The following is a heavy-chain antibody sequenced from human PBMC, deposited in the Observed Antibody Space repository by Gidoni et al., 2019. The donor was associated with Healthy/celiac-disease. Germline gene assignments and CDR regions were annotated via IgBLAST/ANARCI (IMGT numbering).Heavy chain of an antibody. CDR2: ISSRSSYI. Sequence: EVQLVESGGGLVKPGGSLSLSCAASGFTFSSYSMNWVRQAPGKGLEWVSSISSRSSYIYYADSVKGRFTISRDNAKNSLYLQMNSLRAEDTAVYYCARDNFLHSESPRNDWGQGTLVTVSS. D-gene: IGHD1-1*01. V-gene: IGHV3-21*01. CDR3: ARDNFLHSESPRND. J-gene: IGHJ4*02. CDR1: GFTFSSYS.